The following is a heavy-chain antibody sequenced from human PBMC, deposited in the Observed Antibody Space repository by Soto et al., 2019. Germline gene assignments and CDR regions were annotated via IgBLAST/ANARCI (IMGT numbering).Heavy chain of an antibody. J-gene: IGHJ6*02. CDR2: IYPGDSDT. V-gene: IGHV5-51*01. Sequence: GESLKISCKWHGYRFPSYWIGWVRQMPGKGLEWMGIIYPGDSDTRYSPSFQGQVTISADKSISTAYLQWSSLKASDTAKSYYARTAAAGKYYYGMDMWGSGTKV. CDR1: GYRFPSYW. D-gene: IGHD6-13*01. CDR3: ARTAAAGKYYYGMDM.